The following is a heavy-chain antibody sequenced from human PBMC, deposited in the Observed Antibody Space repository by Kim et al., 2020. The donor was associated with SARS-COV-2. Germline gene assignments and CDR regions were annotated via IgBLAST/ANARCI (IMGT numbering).Heavy chain of an antibody. CDR2: INPNSGGT. CDR1: GYTFTGYY. J-gene: IGHJ4*02. D-gene: IGHD6-13*01. Sequence: ASVKVSCKASGYTFTGYYMHWVRQAPGQGLEWMGWINPNSGGTNYAQKFQGWVTMTRDTSISTAYMELSWLRSDDTAVYYCARAMGVGSSWYYFDYWGQGTLVTVSS. CDR3: ARAMGVGSSWYYFDY. V-gene: IGHV1-2*04.